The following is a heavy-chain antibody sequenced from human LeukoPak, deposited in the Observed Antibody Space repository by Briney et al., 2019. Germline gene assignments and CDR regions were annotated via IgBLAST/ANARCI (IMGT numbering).Heavy chain of an antibody. CDR1: GGTFSSYA. V-gene: IGHV1-69*01. D-gene: IGHD3-10*01. CDR3: AIKRGHYYGMDV. Sequence: SVKVSCKASGGTFSSYAISWVRQAPGQGLEWMGGIIPIFGTANCAQKFQGRVTITADESTSTAYMELSSLRSEDAAVYYCAIKRGHYYGMDVWGQGTTVTVSS. J-gene: IGHJ6*02. CDR2: IIPIFGTA.